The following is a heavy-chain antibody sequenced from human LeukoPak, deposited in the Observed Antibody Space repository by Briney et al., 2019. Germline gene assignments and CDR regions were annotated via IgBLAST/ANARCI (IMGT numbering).Heavy chain of an antibody. CDR3: ARVARYGFWSGYYAGDYYFDY. V-gene: IGHV4-4*07. CDR1: VGSISSYY. Sequence: PSGTLCLTCTVSVGSISSYYWSCSPGPAGKGLEWIGRIYTSVSTNYNPSLKSRVTMSVDTSKNQFSLKLSSVTAADTAVYYCARVARYGFWSGYYAGDYYFDYWGQGTLVTVSS. CDR2: IYTSVST. D-gene: IGHD3-3*01. J-gene: IGHJ4*02.